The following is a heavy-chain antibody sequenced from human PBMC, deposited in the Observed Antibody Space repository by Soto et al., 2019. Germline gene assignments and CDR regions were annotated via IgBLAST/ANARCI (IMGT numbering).Heavy chain of an antibody. V-gene: IGHV3-30*03. CDR3: ARDGWGSNWYFDL. D-gene: IGHD3-16*01. Sequence: GGSLRLSCGAPGVTFKDYGMHWVRQAPGKGLEWVAVISYDGKQTYYADSVKDRFTISKDKSKRTLFLQMNSLRVDDTAVHYCARDGWGSNWYFDLWGRGTLVTVSS. J-gene: IGHJ2*01. CDR2: ISYDGKQT. CDR1: GVTFKDYG.